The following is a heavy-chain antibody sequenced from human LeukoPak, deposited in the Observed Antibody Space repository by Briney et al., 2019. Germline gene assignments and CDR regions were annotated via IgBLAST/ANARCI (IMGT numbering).Heavy chain of an antibody. J-gene: IGHJ4*02. V-gene: IGHV3-30*18. CDR1: GFTFSSYG. CDR3: AKGARSIAAAGVFDY. CDR2: ISYDGSNK. Sequence: GGFLRLSCAASGFTFSSYGMHWVRQAPGKGLEWVAVISYDGSNKYYADSVKGRFTISRDNSKNTLYLQMNSLRAEDTAVYHCAKGARSIAAAGVFDYWGQGTLVTVSS. D-gene: IGHD6-13*01.